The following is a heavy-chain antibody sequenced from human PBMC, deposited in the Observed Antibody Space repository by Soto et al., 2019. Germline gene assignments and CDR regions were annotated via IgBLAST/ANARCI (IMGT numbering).Heavy chain of an antibody. CDR1: GYTFISHG. CDR2: ISGKNGNT. V-gene: IGHV1-18*04. J-gene: IGHJ6*02. CDR3: ARVSSSIVVVPDYGMDV. Sequence: QVQLVQSGVEVKKHGASVKVSCKASGYTFISHGISWVRQAPGQGLEWMGWISGKNGNTNYAQKLQGKVNLTTATSTSTAYMELRSLRSDDTAVNYCARVSSSIVVVPDYGMDVWGQGPTVTVSS. D-gene: IGHD2-15*01.